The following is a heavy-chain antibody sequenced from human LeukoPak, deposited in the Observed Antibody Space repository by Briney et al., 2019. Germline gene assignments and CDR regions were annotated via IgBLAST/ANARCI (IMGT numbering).Heavy chain of an antibody. Sequence: SETLSLTCTVSGGSISSYDGSWIRQPPGKGLEWIGYSYYSGSTNYNPPLKRRATISVDTSKNRFSLKLRSVTAADTAVYYCARESSGWADHIDYWGQGTLVTVSS. CDR1: GGSISSYD. V-gene: IGHV4-59*01. J-gene: IGHJ4*02. CDR3: ARESSGWADHIDY. CDR2: SYYSGST. D-gene: IGHD6-19*01.